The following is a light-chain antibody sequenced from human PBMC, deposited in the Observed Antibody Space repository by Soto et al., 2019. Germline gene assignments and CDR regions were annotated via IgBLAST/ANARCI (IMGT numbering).Light chain of an antibody. J-gene: IGKJ2*01. CDR2: DGS. Sequence: IQMTQSPSTLSASVGDRVTITCRASQSISTWLTWYQQGPGEAPKLLIYDGSTLESGVPSTFSGSGSGTEFTLTIISLQPDDFATYYCQQYDAYPYTFGQGTKLEIK. V-gene: IGKV1-5*01. CDR1: QSISTW. CDR3: QQYDAYPYT.